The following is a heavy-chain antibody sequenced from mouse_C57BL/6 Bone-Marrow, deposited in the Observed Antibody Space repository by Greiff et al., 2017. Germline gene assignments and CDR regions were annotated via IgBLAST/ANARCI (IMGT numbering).Heavy chain of an antibody. Sequence: EVQLQQSGPELVKPGASVKISCKASGYTFTDYYMNWVKQSHGKSLEWIGDINPNNGGTSYNQKFKGKATLTVDKSSSTAYMGLRSLTSEDSAVYYCARGVTTVVFDYWGQGTTLTVSS. CDR1: GYTFTDYY. V-gene: IGHV1-26*01. CDR2: INPNNGGT. CDR3: ARGVTTVVFDY. D-gene: IGHD1-1*01. J-gene: IGHJ2*01.